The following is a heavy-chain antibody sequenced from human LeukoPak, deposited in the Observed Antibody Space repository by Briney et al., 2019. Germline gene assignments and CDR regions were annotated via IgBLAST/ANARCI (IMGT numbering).Heavy chain of an antibody. CDR1: GFTFDDYA. D-gene: IGHD1-26*01. V-gene: IGHV3-9*03. CDR2: ISWNSGSI. J-gene: IGHJ4*02. Sequence: GGSLRLSCAASGFTFDDYAMHWVRQAPGKGLEWVSGISWNSGSIVYADSVKGRFTISRDNAKNSLYLQMNSLRAEDMALYYCAKAKSASVGATVFDYWGQGTLVTVSS. CDR3: AKAKSASVGATVFDY.